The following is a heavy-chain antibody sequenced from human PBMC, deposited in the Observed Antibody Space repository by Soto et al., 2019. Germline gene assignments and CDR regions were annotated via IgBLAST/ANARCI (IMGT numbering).Heavy chain of an antibody. V-gene: IGHV4-59*08. Sequence: QVQLQESGPGLVKPSETLSLTCTVSDDSSSSYKWSWIRQPPGRRLEWIGYIDSSGGTSYNPSLQRRVTIXVXTXXKQFSLQLSSVTAADTAVYYCVRQGFGRLHGLVDVWGQGTTVTVSS. CDR2: IDSSGGT. J-gene: IGHJ6*02. D-gene: IGHD3-10*01. CDR1: DDSSSSYK. CDR3: VRQGFGRLHGLVDV.